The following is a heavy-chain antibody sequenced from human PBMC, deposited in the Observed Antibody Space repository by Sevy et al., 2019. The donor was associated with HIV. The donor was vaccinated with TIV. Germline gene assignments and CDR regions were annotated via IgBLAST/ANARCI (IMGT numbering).Heavy chain of an antibody. D-gene: IGHD6-13*01. Sequence: GGSLRLSCAASGFIFSSNAMHWVRQGPYKGLEWVSVISYDGSNKEYADSVKGRFTISTDNAKKTLYLPMNSPRPEDTAVYYCARVPGAVIAAGPYHFDYWGQGTLVTVSS. CDR3: ARVPGAVIAAGPYHFDY. V-gene: IGHV3-30*04. CDR2: ISYDGSNK. CDR1: GFIFSSNA. J-gene: IGHJ4*02.